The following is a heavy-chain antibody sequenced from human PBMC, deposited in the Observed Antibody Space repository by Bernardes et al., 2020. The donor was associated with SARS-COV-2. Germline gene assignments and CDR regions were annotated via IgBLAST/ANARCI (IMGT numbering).Heavy chain of an antibody. CDR3: ARDPAAGTVYYYYYGMDV. Sequence: ASVKVSCKASGYTFTSYAMNWVRQAPGQGLEWMGWINTNTGNPTYAQGFTGRFVFSLDTSVSTAYLQISSLKAEDTAVYYCARDPAAGTVYYYYYGMDVWGQGTTVTVSS. D-gene: IGHD6-13*01. CDR1: GYTFTSYA. CDR2: INTNTGNP. J-gene: IGHJ6*02. V-gene: IGHV7-4-1*02.